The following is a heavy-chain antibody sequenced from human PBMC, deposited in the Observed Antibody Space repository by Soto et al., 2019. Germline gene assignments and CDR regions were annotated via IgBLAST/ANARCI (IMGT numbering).Heavy chain of an antibody. J-gene: IGHJ4*02. D-gene: IGHD3-22*01. V-gene: IGHV1-69*01. Sequence: QVQLVQSGAEVKKPGSSVKVSCKASGGTFSSYAISWVRQAPGQGLEWMGGIIPIFGTANYAQKFQGRVTITADEATSTAYKELSSLRSEDTAVYYCARARRTYYYDSSGYSVDYWGQGTLVTVSS. CDR3: ARARRTYYYDSSGYSVDY. CDR1: GGTFSSYA. CDR2: IIPIFGTA.